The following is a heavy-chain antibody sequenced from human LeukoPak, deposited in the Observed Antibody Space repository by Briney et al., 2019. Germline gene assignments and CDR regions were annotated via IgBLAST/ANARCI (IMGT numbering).Heavy chain of an antibody. J-gene: IGHJ6*03. D-gene: IGHD1-14*01. V-gene: IGHV4-39*02. CDR2: IYYSGST. Sequence: SETLPLTCTVSGGSISSSSYYWGWIRQPPGKGLEWTGSIYYSGSTYYNPSLKSRVTISVDTSKNQFSLKLSSVTAADTAVYYCARERLGNRYYYYYMDVWGKGTTVTISS. CDR1: GGSISSSSYY. CDR3: ARERLGNRYYYYYMDV.